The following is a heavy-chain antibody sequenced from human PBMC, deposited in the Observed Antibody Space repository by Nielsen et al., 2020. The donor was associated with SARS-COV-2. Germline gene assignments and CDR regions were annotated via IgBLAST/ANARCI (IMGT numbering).Heavy chain of an antibody. V-gene: IGHV4-59*01. Sequence: SETLSLTCTVSGGSISSYYWSWIRQHPGKGLEWIGYIYYSGSTNYNPSLKSRVTISVDTSKNQFSLKLSSVTAADTAVYYCARVTRITIFGVVTKYYYYYMDVWGKGTTVTVSS. CDR1: GGSISSYY. J-gene: IGHJ6*03. D-gene: IGHD3-3*01. CDR2: IYYSGST. CDR3: ARVTRITIFGVVTKYYYYYMDV.